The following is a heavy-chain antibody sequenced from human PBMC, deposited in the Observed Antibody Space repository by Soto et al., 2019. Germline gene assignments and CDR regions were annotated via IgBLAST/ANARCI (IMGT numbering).Heavy chain of an antibody. CDR3: GRGGGNFDQ. Sequence: EVQLVESGGGLVQPGGSLRLTCAASGFTFGGSWMSWVRQAPGKGLEWVANINQVGSDENYVDSVKGRLTISRDNAKKKRFLQMNSLRADDPAVYYCGRGGGNFDQWGQGTLVTVSS. V-gene: IGHV3-7*04. J-gene: IGHJ4*02. CDR2: INQVGSDE. D-gene: IGHD3-16*01. CDR1: GFTFGGSW.